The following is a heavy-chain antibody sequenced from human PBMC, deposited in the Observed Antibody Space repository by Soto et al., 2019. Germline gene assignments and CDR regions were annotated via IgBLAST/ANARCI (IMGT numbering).Heavy chain of an antibody. CDR3: AKTPWYYYDSSGYYGY. D-gene: IGHD3-22*01. CDR1: GFTFSDYY. CDR2: ISSSSSYT. V-gene: IGHV3-11*03. J-gene: IGHJ4*02. Sequence: GGSLRLSCAASGFTFSDYYMSWIRQAPGKGLEWVSYISSSSSYTNYADSVKGRFTISRDNSKNTLYLQMNSLRADATAVYYCAKTPWYYYDSSGYYGYWGQGTLVTVSS.